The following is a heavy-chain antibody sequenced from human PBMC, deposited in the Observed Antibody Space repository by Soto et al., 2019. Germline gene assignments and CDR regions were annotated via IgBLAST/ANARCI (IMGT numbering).Heavy chain of an antibody. Sequence: EVQLVESGGGSVQPGGSLRLSCAASGFTFSSYWMSWVRQAPGKGLEWVANIKQDGSEKYYVDSLKGRFTISRDNAKNSLYLQMNSLRAEDTAVYYCARGRWELLTVGVGVYYFDYWGQGTLVTVSS. D-gene: IGHD1-26*01. CDR2: IKQDGSEK. V-gene: IGHV3-7*03. CDR1: GFTFSSYW. J-gene: IGHJ4*02. CDR3: ARGRWELLTVGVGVYYFDY.